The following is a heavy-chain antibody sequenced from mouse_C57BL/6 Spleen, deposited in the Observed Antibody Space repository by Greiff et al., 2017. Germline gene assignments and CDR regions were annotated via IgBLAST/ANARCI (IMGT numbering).Heavy chain of an antibody. CDR3: ARGDYGSEYFDV. Sequence: VQLKESGPGLVKPSQSLSLTCSVTGYSITSGYYWNWIRQFPGNKLEWMGYISYDGSNNYNPSLKDRISITRDTSKNQFFLKLNSVTTEDTATYYCARGDYGSEYFDVWGTGTTVTVSS. J-gene: IGHJ1*03. CDR1: GYSITSGYY. V-gene: IGHV3-6*01. CDR2: ISYDGSN. D-gene: IGHD1-1*01.